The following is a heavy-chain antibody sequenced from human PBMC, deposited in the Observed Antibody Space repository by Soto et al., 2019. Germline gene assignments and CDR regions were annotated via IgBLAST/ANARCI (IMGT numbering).Heavy chain of an antibody. D-gene: IGHD3-16*01. CDR2: IYYSGST. CDR3: ARDFEGGPPDL. Sequence: QVQLQESGPGLVKPSQTLSLTCTVSGGSISSGGYYWSWIRQHPGKGLEWIGYIYYSGSTYYNPSLKSRVTLSVDTSKNQFSRKLSSVTAADTAVYYCARDFEGGPPDLWGRGTLVTVSS. CDR1: GGSISSGGYY. V-gene: IGHV4-31*03. J-gene: IGHJ2*01.